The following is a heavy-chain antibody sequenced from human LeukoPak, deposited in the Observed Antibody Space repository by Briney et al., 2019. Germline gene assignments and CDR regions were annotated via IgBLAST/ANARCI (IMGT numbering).Heavy chain of an antibody. D-gene: IGHD1-26*01. Sequence: GGSLRLSCAASGFTFSNAWMSWVRQAPGKGLEWVGRIKSKTDGGTTDYAAPVKGRFTISRDDSKNTLYLQMNSQQTDDTALYYCTTDHIPSGTVDYWGQGTLVTVSS. J-gene: IGHJ4*02. CDR3: TTDHIPSGTVDY. CDR2: IKSKTDGGTT. CDR1: GFTFSNAW. V-gene: IGHV3-15*01.